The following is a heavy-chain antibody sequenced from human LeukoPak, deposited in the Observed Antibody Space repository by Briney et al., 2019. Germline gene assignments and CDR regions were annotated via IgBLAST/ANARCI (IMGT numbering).Heavy chain of an antibody. CDR1: GLSFSIYG. D-gene: IGHD1-26*01. CDR2: ISGSRSYT. Sequence: PGGSLRLSCTASGLSFSIYGMHWVRQAPGKGLEWVSGISGSRSYTDYADSVKGRFTISRDNYKNTLYLQMNSLRVEDTAVYYCAKGNKDSGSYYLDYWGQGILVTASS. J-gene: IGHJ4*02. CDR3: AKGNKDSGSYYLDY. V-gene: IGHV3-23*01.